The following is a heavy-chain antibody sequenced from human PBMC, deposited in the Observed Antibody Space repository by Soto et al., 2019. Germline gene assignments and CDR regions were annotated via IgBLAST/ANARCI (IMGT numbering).Heavy chain of an antibody. CDR2: MNPNSGNT. CDR1: GYTFTSYD. CDR3: ARGRSSSWNYYEYPY. V-gene: IGHV1-8*01. Sequence: ASVKVSCKASGYTFTSYDINWVRQATGQGLEWMGWMNPNSGNTGYAQKFQGRVTMTRNTSISTAYMELSSLRSEDTAVYYCARGRSSSWNYYEYPYWGQGTLVTVSS. J-gene: IGHJ4*02. D-gene: IGHD6-13*01.